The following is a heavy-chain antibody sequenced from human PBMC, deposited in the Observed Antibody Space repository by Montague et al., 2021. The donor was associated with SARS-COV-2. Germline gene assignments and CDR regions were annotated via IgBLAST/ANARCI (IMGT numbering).Heavy chain of an antibody. CDR3: LRLGITLGGVIVIRYYFYF. Sequence: SETLSLTCPVPSAGTVLRNYGADWISKRPNKRHDGISSVAYSATSYSNPSLKSRVTMSVDTSRNQPSLNLSSGTFADTAGYYCLRLGITLGGVIVIRYYFYFWGQGTLVTVSS. CDR1: SAGTVLRNYG. V-gene: IGHV4-39*01. J-gene: IGHJ4*02. D-gene: IGHD3-16*02. CDR2: VAYSATS.